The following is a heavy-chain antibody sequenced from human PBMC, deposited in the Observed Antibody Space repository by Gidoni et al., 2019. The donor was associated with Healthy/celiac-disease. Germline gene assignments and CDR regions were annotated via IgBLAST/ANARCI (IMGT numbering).Heavy chain of an antibody. CDR2: IYYSGST. CDR1: RGSISSGGYY. Sequence: QVQLQEPGPGLVTPSKTLSFPCTFSRGSISSGGYYWSWIRQHPGKGLEWIGYIYYSGSTYYNPSLKSRVTISVDTSKNQFSLKLSSVTAADTAVYYCARDRGVAFDIWGQGTMVTVSS. J-gene: IGHJ3*02. D-gene: IGHD3-16*01. V-gene: IGHV4-31*03. CDR3: ARDRGVAFDI.